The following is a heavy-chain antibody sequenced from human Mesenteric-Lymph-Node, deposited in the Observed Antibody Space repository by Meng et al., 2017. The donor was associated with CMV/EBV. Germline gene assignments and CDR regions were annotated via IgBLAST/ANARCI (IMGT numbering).Heavy chain of an antibody. J-gene: IGHJ4*02. CDR3: AKDTYYFDGSGRIGLDY. CDR1: FAFRTYA. V-gene: IGHV3-23*01. D-gene: IGHD3-22*01. CDR2: ITSSGDYT. Sequence: FAFRTYAMGWVRQAPGKGLGWVSAITSSGDYTYYADSVKGRFTISRDNSKNTLYLQMNSLRAEDTAVYHCAKDTYYFDGSGRIGLDYWGQGTLVTVSS.